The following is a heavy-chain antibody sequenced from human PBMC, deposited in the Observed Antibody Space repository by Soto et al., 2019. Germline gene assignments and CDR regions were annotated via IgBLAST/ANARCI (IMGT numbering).Heavy chain of an antibody. Sequence: EVQLVQSGAEVKKPGESLRISCKVSGYSFASQWISWVRQVPGKGQEWMGRIDLSESYTTYNPSFQGHVSFSADKSITTAYLQWSSLKASDTATYYCATQGLTNYYFDYWGQGTLVTVS. CDR3: ATQGLTNYYFDY. CDR2: IDLSESYT. D-gene: IGHD1-1*01. CDR1: GYSFASQW. V-gene: IGHV5-10-1*03. J-gene: IGHJ4*02.